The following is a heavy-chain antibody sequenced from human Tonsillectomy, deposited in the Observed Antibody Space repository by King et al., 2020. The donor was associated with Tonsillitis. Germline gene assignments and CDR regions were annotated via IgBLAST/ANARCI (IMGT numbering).Heavy chain of an antibody. V-gene: IGHV4-31*03. D-gene: IGHD2-2*01. CDR3: ARDSLSTSSFDY. CDR1: GGSISSGGYY. CDR2: IYYSGST. J-gene: IGHJ4*02. Sequence: VQLQESGPGLVKPSQTLSLTCTVSGGSISSGGYYWSWIRQHPGQGLEWIGYIYYSGSTYYNPSLKSRVTISVDTSKNQFSLKLSSVTAADTAVYYCARDSLSTSSFDYWGQGTLVTVSS.